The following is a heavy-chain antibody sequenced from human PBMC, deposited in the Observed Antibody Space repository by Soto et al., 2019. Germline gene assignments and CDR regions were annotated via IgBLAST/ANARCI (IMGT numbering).Heavy chain of an antibody. Sequence: QVQLVQSGVEVKTPGASVKVSCTAHGYNLRDYGVIWLRQAPGQGFEWMGWISGDNVNRRSSQRFQDRLTLTTDTSTNTAFLEVRSLRSDDTAVYYCGREGQQLAQEQYFQFNGVDVWGQGTSVTVSS. V-gene: IGHV1-18*01. D-gene: IGHD6-13*01. J-gene: IGHJ6*02. CDR1: GYNLRDYG. CDR2: ISGDNVNR. CDR3: GREGQQLAQEQYFQFNGVDV.